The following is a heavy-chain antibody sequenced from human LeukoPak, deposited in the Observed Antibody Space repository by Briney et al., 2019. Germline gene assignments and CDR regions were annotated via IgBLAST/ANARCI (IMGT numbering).Heavy chain of an antibody. Sequence: GGSLRLSCAASGFTFRGYAMSWVRQAPGKGLEWVSAISGSGTGTYYADSVKGRFTISRDNSKNTLYLQMNSLRAEDTAVYYCAKDTAGYFDYWGQGTLVTVSS. J-gene: IGHJ4*02. CDR3: AKDTAGYFDY. CDR2: ISGSGTGT. CDR1: GFTFRGYA. V-gene: IGHV3-23*01.